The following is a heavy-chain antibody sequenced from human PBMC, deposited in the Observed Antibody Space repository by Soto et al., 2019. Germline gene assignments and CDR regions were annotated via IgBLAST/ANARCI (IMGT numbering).Heavy chain of an antibody. CDR2: FDPEDGET. V-gene: IGHV1-24*01. CDR1: GYTLTELS. D-gene: IGHD3-10*01. J-gene: IGHJ6*03. Sequence: EASAKVSCKVSGYTLTELSMPWVRQAPGKGLEWMGGFDPEDGETIYAQKFQGRVTMTEDTSTDTAYMELSSLRSEDTAVYYCATDRLGITMVRGVIQKRYYYYYMDVWGKGTTVTVSS. CDR3: ATDRLGITMVRGVIQKRYYYYYMDV.